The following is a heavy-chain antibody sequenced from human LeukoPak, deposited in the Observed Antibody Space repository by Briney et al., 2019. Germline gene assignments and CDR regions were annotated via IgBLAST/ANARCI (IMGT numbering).Heavy chain of an antibody. J-gene: IGHJ4*02. D-gene: IGHD3-10*01. CDR1: GFTFSSYA. Sequence: GGSLRLSCAASGFTFSSYAVHWVRQAPGKGLEWVAVISYDGSIKYYADSVKGRFTISRDNSENTLYLQMNSLRAEDTAVYYCAREDGSGSSDFDYWGQGTLVTVSS. V-gene: IGHV3-30-3*01. CDR3: AREDGSGSSDFDY. CDR2: ISYDGSIK.